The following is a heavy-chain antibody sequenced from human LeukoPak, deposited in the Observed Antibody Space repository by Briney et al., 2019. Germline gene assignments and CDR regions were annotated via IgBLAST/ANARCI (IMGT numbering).Heavy chain of an antibody. CDR2: ISSSGSTI. CDR1: GFTFSSYE. V-gene: IGHV3-48*03. CDR3: ARANDGFYFDY. J-gene: IGHJ4*02. D-gene: IGHD1-1*01. Sequence: GGSLRLSCAPSGFTFSSYEMNWVRRAPGKGLEWVSYISSSGSTIYYADSVKGRFTISRDNAKNSLYLQMNSLRAEDTAVYYCARANDGFYFDYWGQGTLVTVSS.